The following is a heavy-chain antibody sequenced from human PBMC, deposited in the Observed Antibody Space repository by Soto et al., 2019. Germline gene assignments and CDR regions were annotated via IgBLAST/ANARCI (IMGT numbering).Heavy chain of an antibody. CDR2: ISAYNGNT. CDR1: GYTFTNYG. Sequence: QVQLVQSGGEVKKPGASVKVSCKASGYTFTNYGISWVRQAPGQGLEWMGWISAYNGNTNYPQKFQGRVTMTTDTSTTPAYIELRSLRFDDTAVYYCARTVGATIHWFDPWGQGTLVTVSS. V-gene: IGHV1-18*01. D-gene: IGHD1-26*01. CDR3: ARTVGATIHWFDP. J-gene: IGHJ5*02.